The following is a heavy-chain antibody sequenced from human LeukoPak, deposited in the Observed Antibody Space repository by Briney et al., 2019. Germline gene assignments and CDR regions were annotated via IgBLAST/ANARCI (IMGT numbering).Heavy chain of an antibody. CDR2: IKEDGTEK. J-gene: IGHJ4*02. V-gene: IGHV3-7*01. D-gene: IGHD1-1*01. CDR3: VRESRPGGAMGLYHNLDY. Sequence: GGSLRLSCAASGFTFSSYWLSWVRQTPGKGLEWVANIKEDGTEKNLVDSVKGRFTISRDNTKNLLFLEMNNLRGDDTAIYYCVRESRPGGAMGLYHNLDYWGQGTLVAVSS. CDR1: GFTFSSYW.